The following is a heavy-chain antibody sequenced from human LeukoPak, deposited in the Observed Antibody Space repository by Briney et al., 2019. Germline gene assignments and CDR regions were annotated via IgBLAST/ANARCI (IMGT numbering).Heavy chain of an antibody. V-gene: IGHV3-74*01. CDR1: GFRFSDFT. J-gene: IGHJ3*02. D-gene: IGHD1-26*01. Sequence: GGSLRLSCAASGFRFSDFTMHWVRQAPGKGLVWVSRINSDGSSTSYADSVKGRFTISRDNARNTLYLQMNSLRAEDTAVYYCARDLSGRSNIWGQGTMVTVSS. CDR2: INSDGSST. CDR3: ARDLSGRSNI.